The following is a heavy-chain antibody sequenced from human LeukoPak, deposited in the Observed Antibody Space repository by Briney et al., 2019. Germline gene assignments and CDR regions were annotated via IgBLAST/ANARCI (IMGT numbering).Heavy chain of an antibody. CDR2: TDTSGNYI. CDR3: ARGRSITLLRGVAMSDGFDI. Sequence: GGSLRLSCEASGFTFSNYGMNWVRQAPGKGLEWVSFTDTSGNYIYYGDSVKGRFTISRDNARNLLFLQMNGLRAEDTAVYHCARGRSITLLRGVAMSDGFDIWGQGAMVAVSS. CDR1: GFTFSNYG. V-gene: IGHV3-21*06. D-gene: IGHD3-10*01. J-gene: IGHJ3*02.